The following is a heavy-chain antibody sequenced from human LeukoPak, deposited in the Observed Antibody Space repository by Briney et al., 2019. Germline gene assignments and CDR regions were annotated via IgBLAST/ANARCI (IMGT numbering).Heavy chain of an antibody. V-gene: IGHV3-23*01. CDR1: GFTFSSYA. Sequence: GGSLRLSCAASGFTFSSYAMSWVRQAPGKGLEWVSAISGSGGSTYYADSVKGRFTISRDNSKNTLYLQMNSLRAEDTAVYYCARTGYSSSRAYWGQGTLVTVSS. J-gene: IGHJ4*02. CDR3: ARTGYSSSRAY. CDR2: ISGSGGST. D-gene: IGHD6-13*01.